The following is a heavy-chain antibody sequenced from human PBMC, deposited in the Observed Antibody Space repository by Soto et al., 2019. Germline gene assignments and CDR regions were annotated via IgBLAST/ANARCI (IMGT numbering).Heavy chain of an antibody. CDR2: ISWNSETI. V-gene: IGHV3-9*01. Sequence: PGGSMRLSCAGAGLNIVDYGMHWVRQDPGKGLEWVAGISWNSETIAYADSVKGRFTISRDNTKNSLYLEMNNVRTEDTALYYCAKVGSFAVVEFEHWGQGTQVTVSS. D-gene: IGHD3-3*01. J-gene: IGHJ4*02. CDR3: AKVGSFAVVEFEH. CDR1: GLNIVDYG.